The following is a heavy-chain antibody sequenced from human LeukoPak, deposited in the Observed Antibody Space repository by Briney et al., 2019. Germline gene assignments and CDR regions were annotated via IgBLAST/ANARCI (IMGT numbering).Heavy chain of an antibody. Sequence: PGGSLRLSCAASGFTFSSYSMNWVRQAPGKGLEWVSYISSSSSTIYYADSVKGRFTISRDNAKNSLYLQMNSLRAEDTAVYYCARGRWNHREWFDPWGQGTLVTVSS. CDR3: ARGRWNHREWFDP. V-gene: IGHV3-48*01. CDR1: GFTFSSYS. D-gene: IGHD1-1*01. CDR2: ISSSSSTI. J-gene: IGHJ5*02.